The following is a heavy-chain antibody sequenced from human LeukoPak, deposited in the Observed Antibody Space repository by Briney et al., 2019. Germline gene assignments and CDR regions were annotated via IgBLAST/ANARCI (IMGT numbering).Heavy chain of an antibody. D-gene: IGHD4-17*01. CDR2: IYPTDSDT. V-gene: IGHV5-51*01. CDR3: ARRNSNTYGYY. J-gene: IGHJ4*02. CDR1: GYSFSNYW. Sequence: GESLKISCKGSGYSFSNYWIGWVRQMPGKGLEWMGIIYPTDSDTRYSPSFEGQVTISVDKSLSTAYLQWSSLKASDTAIYYCARRNSNTYGYYWGQGTLVTVSS.